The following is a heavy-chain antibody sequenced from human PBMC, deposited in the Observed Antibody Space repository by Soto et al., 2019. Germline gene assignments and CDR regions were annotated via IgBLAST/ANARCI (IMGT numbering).Heavy chain of an antibody. CDR1: AASVSSNSAA. CDR3: ARDRAQYGMDV. D-gene: IGHD3-10*01. Sequence: QVQLQQAGPGLVKPSQTLSLTCAISAASVSSNSAAWNWIRRSPSRGLEWLGRTYYRHKWHNDSEVSVKGRITINTATAKNQFSLHLNPGIPEATAVDYCARDRAQYGMDVWGQGTTVTVSS. CDR2: TYYRHKWHN. J-gene: IGHJ6*02. V-gene: IGHV6-1*01.